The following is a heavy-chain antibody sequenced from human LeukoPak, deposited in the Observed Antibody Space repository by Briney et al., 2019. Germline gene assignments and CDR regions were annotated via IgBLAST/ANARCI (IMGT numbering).Heavy chain of an antibody. Sequence: SETLSLTCAVSGYAIISGYYWGWIRQPPGKGLEWIGSIYHSGSTYYNPSLKSRVTISVDTSKNQFSLKLSSVTAADTAVYYCARSRGNTIFGVVTRPYYFDYWGQGTLVTVSS. J-gene: IGHJ4*02. D-gene: IGHD3-3*01. CDR2: IYHSGST. V-gene: IGHV4-38-2*01. CDR1: GYAIISGYY. CDR3: ARSRGNTIFGVVTRPYYFDY.